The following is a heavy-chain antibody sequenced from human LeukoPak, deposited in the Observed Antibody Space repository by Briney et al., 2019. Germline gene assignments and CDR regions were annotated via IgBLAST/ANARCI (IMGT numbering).Heavy chain of an antibody. CDR3: ARYYNPDY. Sequence: GGSLRLSCAASGFTFSSTWMTWVRQVPGKGLEWVANIKQDGSEKYYVDSVKSRFTISRDDAKNSLYLQMSSLRAEDTAVYYCARYYNPDYWGQGTLVTVSS. V-gene: IGHV3-7*01. J-gene: IGHJ4*02. CDR1: GFTFSSTW. CDR2: IKQDGSEK. D-gene: IGHD3-10*01.